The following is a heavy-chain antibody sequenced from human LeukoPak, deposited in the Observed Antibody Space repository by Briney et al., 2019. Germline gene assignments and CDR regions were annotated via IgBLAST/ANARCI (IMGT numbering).Heavy chain of an antibody. CDR3: ATLRSDSSGWYYFDY. Sequence: GGSLRLSCAASGFTFRNYGMHWVRQAPGRGLEWVALIWYDGSNKYYTDSVKGRFTISRDNSKNMLYLQMNSLRTEDTAVYYCATLRSDSSGWYYFDYWGQGTLVTVSS. D-gene: IGHD6-19*01. J-gene: IGHJ4*02. V-gene: IGHV3-30*02. CDR2: IWYDGSNK. CDR1: GFTFRNYG.